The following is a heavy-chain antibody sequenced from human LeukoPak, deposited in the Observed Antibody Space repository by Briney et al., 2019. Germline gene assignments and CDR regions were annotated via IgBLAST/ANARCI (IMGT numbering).Heavy chain of an antibody. CDR2: ISGSGGST. CDR1: GFTFSSYA. CDR3: VRGYDSTGYYGDDF. Sequence: GGSLRLSCAASGFTFSSYAMSWVRQAPGKGLEWVSAISGSGGSTYYADSVKGRFTISRDNSKNTLYLQMNSLRAEDTAVYYCVRGYDSTGYYGDDFWGQGTLVTVSS. V-gene: IGHV3-23*01. J-gene: IGHJ4*02. D-gene: IGHD3-22*01.